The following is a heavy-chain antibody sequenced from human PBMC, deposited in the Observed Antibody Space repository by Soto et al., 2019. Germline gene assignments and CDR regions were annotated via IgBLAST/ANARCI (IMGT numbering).Heavy chain of an antibody. V-gene: IGHV3-23*01. CDR1: GFTISSYA. Sequence: PGGSLRLSCAASGFTISSYAMSWVRQAPGKGLEWVSAISGSGGSTYYADSVKGRFTISRDNSKNTLYLQMNSLRAEDTAVYYCAKAALGYDFWSGGQEDVWGQGTTVTVSS. D-gene: IGHD3-3*01. CDR2: ISGSGGST. CDR3: AKAALGYDFWSGGQEDV. J-gene: IGHJ6*02.